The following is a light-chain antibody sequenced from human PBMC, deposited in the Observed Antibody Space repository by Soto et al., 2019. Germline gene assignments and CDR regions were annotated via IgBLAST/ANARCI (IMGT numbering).Light chain of an antibody. CDR3: ASFSSTTTTTVV. Sequence: QSALTQPASVSGSPGQSITISCTGTSTDVGGSEYVSWYQQHPSKAPKLIISAVSNRPSGVPNRFSGSKSGNTASLTISGLQAEDEADYFCASFSSTTTTTVVFGGGTQLTVL. CDR1: STDVGGSEY. V-gene: IGLV2-14*01. CDR2: AVS. J-gene: IGLJ2*01.